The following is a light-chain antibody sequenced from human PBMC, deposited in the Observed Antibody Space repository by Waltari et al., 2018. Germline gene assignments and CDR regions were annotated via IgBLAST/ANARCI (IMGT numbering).Light chain of an antibody. J-gene: IGLJ2*01. Sequence: QSALPQPASVSGSPGQSITIPCTGTSSDVGGYHYASWYQQHPDKAPKLMIYEVSTRPSGVSNRCSGSKSGNTASLTISGLQAEDEADYYCSSYTSSSTVVFGGGTKLTVL. CDR1: SSDVGGYHY. V-gene: IGLV2-14*01. CDR2: EVS. CDR3: SSYTSSSTVV.